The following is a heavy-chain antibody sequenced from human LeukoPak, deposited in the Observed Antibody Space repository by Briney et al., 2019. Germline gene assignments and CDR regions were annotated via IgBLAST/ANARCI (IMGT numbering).Heavy chain of an antibody. CDR3: ARAPTSVTNPYYFDY. Sequence: GESLKISCKASGYSFSNYWIGWVRQLPGKGREWMGTIYPGDSDTRYSPPFQCQVTISADKSITTGYLQWSSLKASDTAMYYCARAPTSVTNPYYFDYWGKGALVTVS. V-gene: IGHV5-51*01. CDR1: GYSFSNYW. J-gene: IGHJ4*02. D-gene: IGHD4-17*01. CDR2: IYPGDSDT.